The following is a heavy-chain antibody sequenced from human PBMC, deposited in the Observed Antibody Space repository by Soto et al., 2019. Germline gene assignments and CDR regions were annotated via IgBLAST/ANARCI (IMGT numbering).Heavy chain of an antibody. D-gene: IGHD1-26*01. J-gene: IGHJ4*02. Sequence: GGSLRLSCAASGFTFNTAWLTWVRQAPGKGLEWVGRIKGKPDGGATDYAALVEGRFMISRDDSQNTVFLQMNRLKTDDTAVYYCTAGYTFNYWGPGELVTVSS. CDR3: TAGYTFNY. CDR1: GFTFNTAW. V-gene: IGHV3-15*01. CDR2: IKGKPDGGAT.